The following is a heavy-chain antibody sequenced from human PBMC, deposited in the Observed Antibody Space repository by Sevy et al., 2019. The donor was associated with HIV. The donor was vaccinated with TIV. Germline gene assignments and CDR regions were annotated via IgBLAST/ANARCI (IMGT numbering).Heavy chain of an antibody. CDR2: IYYSGST. V-gene: IGHV4-59*01. J-gene: IGHJ4*02. Sequence: SDTLSLTCTVSGGSISSYYWSWIRQPPGKGLEWIGYIYYSGSTNYNPSLKSRVTISVDTSKNQFSLKLSSVTAADTAVYYRARGAARYCSSTSCYDFDYWGQGTLVTVSS. CDR1: GGSISSYY. D-gene: IGHD2-2*01. CDR3: ARGAARYCSSTSCYDFDY.